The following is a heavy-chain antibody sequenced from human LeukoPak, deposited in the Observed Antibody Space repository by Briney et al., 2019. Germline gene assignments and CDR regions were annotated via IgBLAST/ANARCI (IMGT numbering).Heavy chain of an antibody. CDR1: GFSVSSYG. V-gene: IGHV3-66*03. CDR3: VRDRAEGRAWVEFDP. J-gene: IGHJ5*02. CDR2: LYSNGGT. Sequence: GGSLGLSCVASGFSVSSYGMSWVRQAPGKAPEWVSLLYSNGGTYYADSVKGRFIISRDNSKNTLYLQMNNLRVEDTAVYHCVRDRAEGRAWVEFDPWGQGTVVTVSS.